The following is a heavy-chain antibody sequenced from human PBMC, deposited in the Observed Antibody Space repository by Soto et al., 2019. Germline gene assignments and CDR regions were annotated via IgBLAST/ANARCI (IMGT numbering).Heavy chain of an antibody. D-gene: IGHD6-19*01. CDR1: GYTFTSYD. Sequence: QVQLVQSGAEVKKPGASVKVSCKASGYTFTSYDINWVRQATGQGLEWMGWMNPNSGNTGYAQKLQGSVTMTRNTSISTAYMELSSLRSEDTAVYYCASWGGRYRSGWTRTRRAFDIWGQGTMVTVSS. J-gene: IGHJ3*02. CDR2: MNPNSGNT. CDR3: ASWGGRYRSGWTRTRRAFDI. V-gene: IGHV1-8*01.